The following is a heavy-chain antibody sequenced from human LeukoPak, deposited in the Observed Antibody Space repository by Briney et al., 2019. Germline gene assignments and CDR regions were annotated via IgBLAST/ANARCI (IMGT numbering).Heavy chain of an antibody. J-gene: IGHJ4*02. CDR2: ISSSSSYI. CDR3: ARALPRTMVRGLPDY. D-gene: IGHD3-10*01. CDR1: GFTFSSYS. V-gene: IGHV3-21*01. Sequence: GGSLRLSCAASGFTFSSYSMNWVRQAPGKGLEWVSSISSSSSYIYYADSVKGRFTISRDNAKNSLYLQMNSLRAEDTAVYYCARALPRTMVRGLPDYWGQGTLVTVSS.